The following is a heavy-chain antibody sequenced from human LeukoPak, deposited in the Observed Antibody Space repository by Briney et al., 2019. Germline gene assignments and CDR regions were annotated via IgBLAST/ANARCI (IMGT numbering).Heavy chain of an antibody. V-gene: IGHV3-30*18. Sequence: GRSLRLSCAASGFTFSSYGMHWVRQAPGKGLEWVAVISHDGNNNYYSDSVKGRFTISRDNSKNTLDLQMNSLRAEDTAVYYCAKDEPPAAFDYWGQGTLVTVSS. J-gene: IGHJ4*02. CDR2: ISHDGNNN. CDR1: GFTFSSYG. CDR3: AKDEPPAAFDY. D-gene: IGHD1-14*01.